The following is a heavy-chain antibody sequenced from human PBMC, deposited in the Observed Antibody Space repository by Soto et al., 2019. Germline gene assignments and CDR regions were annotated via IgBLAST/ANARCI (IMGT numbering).Heavy chain of an antibody. CDR2: MYYSGGT. D-gene: IGHD3-16*01. CDR3: ASGGNWFDP. J-gene: IGHJ5*02. CDR1: GGSITYYY. Sequence: SETLSLTCTVSGGSITYYYWSWIRQPPGKGLEWIGYMYYSGGTYYNPSLNSRVTISVDTSKNQFSLKLTSVTAADTAVYYCASGGNWFDPWGQGVLVTVSS. V-gene: IGHV4-59*01.